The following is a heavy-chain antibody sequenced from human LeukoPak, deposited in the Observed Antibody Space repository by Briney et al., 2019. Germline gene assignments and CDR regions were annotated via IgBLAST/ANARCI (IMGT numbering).Heavy chain of an antibody. CDR3: ARDDCSGGSCYSGAFDY. CDR1: GFTFSSYS. Sequence: GGSLRLSCAASGFTFSSYSMNWVRQAPGKGLEWVSSISSSSSYIYYADSVKGRFIISRDNAKNSLYLQMNSLRAEDTAVYYCARDDCSGGSCYSGAFDYWGQGTLVTVSS. V-gene: IGHV3-21*01. D-gene: IGHD2-15*01. CDR2: ISSSSSYI. J-gene: IGHJ4*02.